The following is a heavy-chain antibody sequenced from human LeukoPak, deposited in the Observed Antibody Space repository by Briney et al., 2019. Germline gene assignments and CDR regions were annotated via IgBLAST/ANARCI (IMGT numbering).Heavy chain of an antibody. Sequence: PSETLSLTCTVSGGSISSSSYYWGWLRQPPGKGLEWIGSIYYSGSTYYNPSLKSRVTISGDTSKNQFSLKLSSVTAADTAVYYCARTYYDILTGYYYYMDVWGKGTTVTVSS. J-gene: IGHJ6*03. CDR3: ARTYYDILTGYYYYMDV. V-gene: IGHV4-39*01. D-gene: IGHD3-9*01. CDR1: GGSISSSSYY. CDR2: IYYSGST.